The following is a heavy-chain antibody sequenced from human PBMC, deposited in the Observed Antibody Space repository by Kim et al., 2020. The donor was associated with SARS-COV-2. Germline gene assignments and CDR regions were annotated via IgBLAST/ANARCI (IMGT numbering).Heavy chain of an antibody. CDR2: INPSGGST. CDR1: GYTFTSYY. D-gene: IGHD2-15*01. V-gene: IGHV1-46*01. CDR3: ARGQDIVVVVAAAELDY. Sequence: ASVKVSCKASGYTFTSYYMHWVRQAPGQGLEWMGIINPSGGSTSYAQKFQGRVTMTRDTSTSTVYMELSSLRSEDTAVYYCARGQDIVVVVAAAELDYWGQGTLVTVSS. J-gene: IGHJ4*02.